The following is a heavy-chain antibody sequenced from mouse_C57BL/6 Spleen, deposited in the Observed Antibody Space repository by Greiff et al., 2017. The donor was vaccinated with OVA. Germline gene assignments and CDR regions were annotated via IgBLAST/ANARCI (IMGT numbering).Heavy chain of an antibody. D-gene: IGHD1-1*01. CDR3: ARGSYYYGSGYWYFEV. CDR2: ISDGGSYT. Sequence: EVMLVESGGGLVKPGGSLKLSCAASGFTFSSYAMSWVRQTPEKRLEWVATISDGGSYTYYPDNVKGRFTISRDNAKDNLYLQMSHLKSEDTAMYYCARGSYYYGSGYWYFEVWGTGTTVTVSS. CDR1: GFTFSSYA. J-gene: IGHJ1*03. V-gene: IGHV5-4*03.